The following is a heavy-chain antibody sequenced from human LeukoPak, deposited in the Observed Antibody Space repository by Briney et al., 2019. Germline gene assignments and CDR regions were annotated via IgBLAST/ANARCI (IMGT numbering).Heavy chain of an antibody. D-gene: IGHD1-7*01. CDR2: IHYTGST. V-gene: IGHV4-39*01. CDR3: ARYNWNYGWFDP. J-gene: IGHJ5*02. Sequence: SETLSLTCTVSGGSISSSTCYWGWIRQPPGKGLEWIGTIHYTGSTFYNPSLRSRVTMSVDTSKNQFSLKLTSVTAADTAVYYCARYNWNYGWFDPWGQGTLVTVSS. CDR1: GGSISSSTCY.